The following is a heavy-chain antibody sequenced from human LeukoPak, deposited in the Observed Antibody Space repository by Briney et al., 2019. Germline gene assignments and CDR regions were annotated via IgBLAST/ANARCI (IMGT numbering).Heavy chain of an antibody. CDR1: GDSFSSNSAA. D-gene: IGHD6-25*01. Sequence: SQTLSLTCAISGDSFSSNSAAWNWLRQSSSRGFEWLGRTYYRSKWYNDYAVSVKSRITINPDTSKNQISLQLNSVTPEDTAVYYCARQRWYLDYWGQGTLVTVSS. CDR2: TYYRSKWYN. V-gene: IGHV6-1*01. J-gene: IGHJ4*02. CDR3: ARQRWYLDY.